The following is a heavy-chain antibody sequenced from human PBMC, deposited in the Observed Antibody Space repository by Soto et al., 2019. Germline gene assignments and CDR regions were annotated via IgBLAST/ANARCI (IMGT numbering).Heavy chain of an antibody. CDR2: INPSGGST. V-gene: IGHV1-46*03. CDR3: ARVYCSGAGCYSIDY. D-gene: IGHD2-15*01. J-gene: IGHJ4*02. Sequence: QVQLVQSGAEVKKPGASVKVSCKASGYAFTSYHMHWVRQAPGQGLQWMGIINPSGGSTFYAQKFQGRGTMTRDTSTSTGYMDRSSLRSEDTAVYYCARVYCSGAGCYSIDYWGQGTLVTVSS. CDR1: GYAFTSYH.